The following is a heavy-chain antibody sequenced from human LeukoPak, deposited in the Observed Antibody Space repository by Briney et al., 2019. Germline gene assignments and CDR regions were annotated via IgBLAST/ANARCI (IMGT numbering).Heavy chain of an antibody. CDR2: IHYSGST. V-gene: IGHV4-59*08. CDR3: ARRMDYASGGNWFDP. D-gene: IGHD3-10*01. Sequence: PETLSLTCSVSGDSISGYYWSWLRQAPGKGLEWIGCIHYSGSTNYNPSHKRRVTVALDTSKKQFSLKLSSVTAADTAVYYCARRMDYASGGNWFDPWGQGTLVSVSS. J-gene: IGHJ5*02. CDR1: GDSISGYY.